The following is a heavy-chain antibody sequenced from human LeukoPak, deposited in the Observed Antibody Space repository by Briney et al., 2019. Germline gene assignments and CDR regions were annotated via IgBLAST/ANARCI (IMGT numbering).Heavy chain of an antibody. V-gene: IGHV4-4*02. D-gene: IGHD3-22*01. Sequence: TPSGTLSLTCAVSGGSISSSNWWSWVRQPPGKGLEWIGEIYHSGSTNYNPSLKSRVTISVDTSKNQFSLKLSSVTAADTAVYYCARGCHDSSGPIRRHGNWFDPWGQGTLVTVSS. CDR1: GGSISSSNW. CDR3: ARGCHDSSGPIRRHGNWFDP. J-gene: IGHJ5*02. CDR2: IYHSGST.